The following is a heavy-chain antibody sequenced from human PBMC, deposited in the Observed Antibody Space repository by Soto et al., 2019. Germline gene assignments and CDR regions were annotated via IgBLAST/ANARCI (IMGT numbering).Heavy chain of an antibody. CDR1: GYTFSTSG. CDR2: ISTYNGDT. V-gene: IGHV1-18*01. D-gene: IGHD2-15*01. CDR3: WRAGAAPYYCYGMDV. Sequence: QVQLVQSGAEVRKPGASVKVSCKASGYTFSTSGMSWLRQAPGQGLEWMGWISTYNGDTNDAPKFQDRFTMTSDTASSTVYMELRSLRADDTAVYCCWRAGAAPYYCYGMDVWGQGTRVTVAS. J-gene: IGHJ6*02.